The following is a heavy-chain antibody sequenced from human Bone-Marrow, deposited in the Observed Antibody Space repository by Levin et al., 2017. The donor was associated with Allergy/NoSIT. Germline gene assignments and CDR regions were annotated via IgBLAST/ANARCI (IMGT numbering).Heavy chain of an antibody. CDR1: GFTFSSYW. CDR2: IKADGTET. J-gene: IGHJ4*02. Sequence: GGSLRLSCEASGFTFSSYWMSWLRQAPGKGLEWVGNIKADGTETHYVDSVKGRFTISRDNAKNSLYMQMSSLRAEDTAVYYCARDPRERTSDYWGQGTLVSVSS. V-gene: IGHV3-7*01. CDR3: ARDPRERTSDY. D-gene: IGHD1-1*01.